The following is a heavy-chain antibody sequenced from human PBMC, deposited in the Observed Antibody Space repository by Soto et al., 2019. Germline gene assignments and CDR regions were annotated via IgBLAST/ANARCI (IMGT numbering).Heavy chain of an antibody. D-gene: IGHD3-22*01. CDR3: ASTTTYYYDSSGYPFDY. CDR2: IYYSGST. Sequence: SETLSLTCTVSGGSITNYYWSWIRQHPGKGLEWIGYIYYSGSTYYNPSLKSRVTISVDTSKNQFSLKLSSVTAADTAVYYCASTTTYYYDSSGYPFDYWGQGTLVTVS. V-gene: IGHV4-59*06. J-gene: IGHJ4*02. CDR1: GGSITNYY.